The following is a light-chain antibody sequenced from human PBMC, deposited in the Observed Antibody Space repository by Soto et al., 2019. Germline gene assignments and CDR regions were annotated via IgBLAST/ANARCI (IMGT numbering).Light chain of an antibody. CDR3: QHRNNWPLT. V-gene: IGKV3-11*01. CDR2: DAS. J-gene: IGKJ4*01. Sequence: VVLTQSPATLSVSPGERATLSCRASENINTYLAWYQKKPGQAPKLLIYDASNRATGIPARFSASGSGTDFPLTISSLETEDFAVYYGQHRNNWPLTFGGGTKVEIK. CDR1: ENINTY.